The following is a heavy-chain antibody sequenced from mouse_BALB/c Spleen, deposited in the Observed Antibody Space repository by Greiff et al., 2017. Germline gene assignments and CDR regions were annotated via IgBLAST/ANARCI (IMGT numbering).Heavy chain of an antibody. D-gene: IGHD2-10*01. V-gene: IGHV1-15*01. CDR2: IDPETGGT. CDR3: TLLYSPFAY. Sequence: ESGAELVRPGASVTLSCKASGYTFTDYEMHWVKQTPVHGLEWIGAIDPETGGTAYNQKFKGKATLTADKSSSTAYMELRSLTSEDSAVYYCTLLYSPFAYWGQGTLVTVSA. CDR1: GYTFTDYE. J-gene: IGHJ3*01.